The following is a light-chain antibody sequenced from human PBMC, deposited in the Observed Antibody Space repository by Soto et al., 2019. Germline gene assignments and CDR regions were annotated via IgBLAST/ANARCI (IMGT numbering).Light chain of an antibody. Sequence: EIVLTQSPGTLSLSPGERATLSCREILSVSSSYLAWYQQKPGQSPRLLIYGASSRATGIPDRFSGSVSGTDFTLTISRLEPEDFAVYYCQQYGSSRITFGQGTRLEI. CDR3: QQYGSSRIT. CDR2: GAS. V-gene: IGKV3-20*01. J-gene: IGKJ5*01. CDR1: LSVSSSY.